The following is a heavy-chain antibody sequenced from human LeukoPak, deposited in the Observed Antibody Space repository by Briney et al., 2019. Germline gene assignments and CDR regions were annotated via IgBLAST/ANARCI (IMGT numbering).Heavy chain of an antibody. CDR1: GASIRSYY. J-gene: IGHJ4*02. CDR3: ASLGESSVFDY. V-gene: IGHV4-59*08. D-gene: IGHD3-10*01. Sequence: PSETLSLTCTVSGASIRSYYWNWIRQPPGKGLEWIGYIYYSGSTNYNPSLKSRVTISVDTSKNQFSLKLSSVTAADMAVYYCASLGESSVFDYWGQGTLVTVSS. CDR2: IYYSGST.